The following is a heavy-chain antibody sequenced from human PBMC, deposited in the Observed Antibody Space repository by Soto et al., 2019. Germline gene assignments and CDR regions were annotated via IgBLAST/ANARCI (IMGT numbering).Heavy chain of an antibody. J-gene: IGHJ4*02. CDR2: IIPIFGTA. CDR3: ARSVNYDFWSGYYPLGY. Sequence: SVKVSCKASGGTFSSYAISWVRQAPGQGLEWMGGIIPIFGTANYAQKFQGRVTITADKSTSTAYMELSSLRSEDTAVYYCARSVNYDFWSGYYPLGYWGQGTLVTSPQ. D-gene: IGHD3-3*01. V-gene: IGHV1-69*06. CDR1: GGTFSSYA.